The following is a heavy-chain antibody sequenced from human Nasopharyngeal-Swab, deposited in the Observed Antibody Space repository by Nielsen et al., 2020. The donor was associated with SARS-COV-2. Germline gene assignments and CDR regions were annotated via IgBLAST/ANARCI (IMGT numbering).Heavy chain of an antibody. CDR1: GFTFSSYD. V-gene: IGHV3-13*01. Sequence: GESLKISCAASGFTFSSYDMHWVRQATGKGLEWVSAIGTAGDTYYPGSMKGRFTISRENAKNSLYLQMNSLRAGDTAVYYCAKDLYYGMDVWGQGTTVTVSS. CDR2: IGTAGDT. J-gene: IGHJ6*02. CDR3: AKDLYYGMDV.